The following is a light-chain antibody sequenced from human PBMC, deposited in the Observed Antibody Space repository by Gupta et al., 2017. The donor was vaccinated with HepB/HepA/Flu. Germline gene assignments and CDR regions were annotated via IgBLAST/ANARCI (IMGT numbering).Light chain of an antibody. CDR1: QSVSSN. CDR2: GSS. V-gene: IGKV3-15*01. Sequence: ILMTQSPATRSVSPGEGATLSCRASQSVSSNLAWYQQKPGQAPMLLISGSSTRASGIPARFSGSGSGTEFTLTISSLQSEDFAVYYCQQYNNWPQTFGQGTKVEI. CDR3: QQYNNWPQT. J-gene: IGKJ1*01.